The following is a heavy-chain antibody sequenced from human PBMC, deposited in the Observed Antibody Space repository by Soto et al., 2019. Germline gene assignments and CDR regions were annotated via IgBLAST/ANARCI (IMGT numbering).Heavy chain of an antibody. D-gene: IGHD5-18*01. CDR2: IYPGDSDT. CDR1: GYSFTSYW. CDR3: ARYGVDTAMVKVTYYYYYMDV. J-gene: IGHJ6*03. V-gene: IGHV5-51*01. Sequence: GESLKISCKGSGYSFTSYWIGWVRQMPGKGLEWMGIIYPGDSDTRYSPSFQGQVTISADKSISTAYLQWSSLKASDTAMYYCARYGVDTAMVKVTYYYYYMDVWGKGTTVTVSS.